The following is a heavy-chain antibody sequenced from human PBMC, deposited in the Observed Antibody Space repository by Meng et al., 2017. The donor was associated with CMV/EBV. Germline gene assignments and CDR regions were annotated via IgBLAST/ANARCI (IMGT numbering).Heavy chain of an antibody. CDR3: VRNPSGSYPGDFYDY. Sequence: GESLKISCAASGFTFSSYAMHWVRQAPGKGLEWVAVISYDGSNKYYADSVKGRFTISRDNSKNTLYLQMNSLRAEDTAVYYCVRNPSGSYPGDFYDYWGQGTLVTVSS. V-gene: IGHV3-30*14. D-gene: IGHD1-26*01. CDR1: GFTFSSYA. CDR2: ISYDGSNK. J-gene: IGHJ4*02.